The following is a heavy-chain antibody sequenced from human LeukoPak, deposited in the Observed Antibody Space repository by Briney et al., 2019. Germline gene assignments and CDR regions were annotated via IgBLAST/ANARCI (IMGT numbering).Heavy chain of an antibody. CDR1: GYTFSSYA. CDR2: IIPIFDTG. CDR3: ARAPKMATTRGAYYFDY. Sequence: GASVKVSCKASGYTFSSYAISWVRQAPGQGLEWMGGIIPIFDTGNYAQKFQGRLTITADESTSTAYMELSSLRSEDTAVYYCARAPKMATTRGAYYFDYWGQGTLVTVSS. V-gene: IGHV1-69*13. D-gene: IGHD5-24*01. J-gene: IGHJ4*02.